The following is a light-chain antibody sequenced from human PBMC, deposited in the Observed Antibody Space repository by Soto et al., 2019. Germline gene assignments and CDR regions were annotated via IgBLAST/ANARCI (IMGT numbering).Light chain of an antibody. CDR1: QSVSSSY. V-gene: IGKV3-20*01. Sequence: EIVLTQSPGTLSLSPGESATLSCKASQSVSSSYLAWYQQKPGQAPRLLIYGASGRATGIPDRFSGSGSGTEFTLTISRLEPEDFAGYYCQQYGSSPIYTFGQGTKLEIK. CDR2: GAS. CDR3: QQYGSSPIYT. J-gene: IGKJ2*01.